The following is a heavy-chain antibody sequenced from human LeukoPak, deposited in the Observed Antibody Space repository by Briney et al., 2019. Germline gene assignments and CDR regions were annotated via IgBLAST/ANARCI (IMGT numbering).Heavy chain of an antibody. D-gene: IGHD6-13*01. CDR1: GFTFNTYA. V-gene: IGHV3-53*01. CDR2: IYSGGST. J-gene: IGHJ5*02. Sequence: GGSLRLSCAASGFTFNTYAMSWVRQAPGKGLEWVSVIYSGGSTYYADSVKGRFTISRDNSKNTLYLQMNSLRAEDTAVYYCAREWQQLVNWFDPWGQGTLVTVSS. CDR3: AREWQQLVNWFDP.